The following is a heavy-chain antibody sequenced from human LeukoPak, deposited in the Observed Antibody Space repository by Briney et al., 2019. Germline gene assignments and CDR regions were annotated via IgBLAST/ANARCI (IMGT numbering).Heavy chain of an antibody. J-gene: IGHJ4*02. CDR1: GFTFSDYS. CDR3: PRSLDY. Sequence: GGSLRLSCAASGFTFSDYSMYWGRQAPGKGLEWVANIKPDGSEIYYVDAVKGRFTISRDNAKNSLYPQMNSLRAEGKAMYYCPRSLDYWGQRTLVTVSS. V-gene: IGHV3-7*02. CDR2: IKPDGSEI.